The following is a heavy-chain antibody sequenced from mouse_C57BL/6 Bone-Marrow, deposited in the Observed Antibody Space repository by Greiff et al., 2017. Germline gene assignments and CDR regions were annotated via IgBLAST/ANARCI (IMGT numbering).Heavy chain of an antibody. J-gene: IGHJ2*01. CDR3: AREGIHYGSSYGFDY. D-gene: IGHD1-1*01. V-gene: IGHV1-69*01. Sequence: VQLQQPGAELVMPGASVKLSCKASGYTFTSYWMHWVKQRPGQGLEWIGEIDPSDSYTNYNQKFKGKSTLTVDTSSSTAYMQLSSLASEDSAVDDCAREGIHYGSSYGFDYWGQGTTLTVSS. CDR1: GYTFTSYW. CDR2: IDPSDSYT.